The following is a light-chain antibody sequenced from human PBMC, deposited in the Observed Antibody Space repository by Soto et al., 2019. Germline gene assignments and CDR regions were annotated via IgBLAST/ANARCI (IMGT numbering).Light chain of an antibody. CDR2: KAS. Sequence: DIQMTQSPSTLSASVGDRVTXICRASQSTSSWLAWYQQKPGKAPKLLIYKASSLESGVPSRFSGSGSGTEFTLTISSLQPDDFATYYCQQYNSWTFGQGTKVDIK. CDR1: QSTSSW. CDR3: QQYNSWT. V-gene: IGKV1-5*03. J-gene: IGKJ1*01.